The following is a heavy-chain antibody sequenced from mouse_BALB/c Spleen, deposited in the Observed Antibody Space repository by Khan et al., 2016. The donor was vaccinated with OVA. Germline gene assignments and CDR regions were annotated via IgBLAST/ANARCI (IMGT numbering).Heavy chain of an antibody. V-gene: IGHV3-2*02. Sequence: EVQLVESGPGLVKPSQSLSLTCTVTGYSITSDYAWNWIRQFPGNKLEWMGYISSSGSTNYNPALKSRISITRDTSKNQFFLLLNSVTTEDTATYYGARDGYRYNDAMDYWGQGTTVTVSS. J-gene: IGHJ4*01. D-gene: IGHD2-3*01. CDR1: GYSITSDYA. CDR3: ARDGYRYNDAMDY. CDR2: ISSSGST.